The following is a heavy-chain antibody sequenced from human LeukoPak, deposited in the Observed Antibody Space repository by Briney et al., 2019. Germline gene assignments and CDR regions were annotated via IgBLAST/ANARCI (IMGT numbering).Heavy chain of an antibody. D-gene: IGHD5-12*01. Sequence: GGSLRLSCAASGFTFSNFGMSWVRQAPGKGLEWVSVISGSGGSTYYADSVKGRFTISRDNVKNTLYLQMDSLRAEDTAVYYCARDLFYSGYEAGYYYYMDVWGKGTPVTISS. CDR3: ARDLFYSGYEAGYYYYMDV. CDR1: GFTFSNFG. CDR2: ISGSGGST. J-gene: IGHJ6*03. V-gene: IGHV3-23*01.